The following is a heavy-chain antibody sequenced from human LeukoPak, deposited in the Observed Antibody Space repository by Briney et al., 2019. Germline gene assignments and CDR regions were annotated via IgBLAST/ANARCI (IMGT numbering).Heavy chain of an antibody. J-gene: IGHJ4*02. CDR2: ISSSSSYI. CDR1: GFTFSSYS. CDR3: RPKDSTYAGGD. V-gene: IGHV3-21*01. D-gene: IGHD2-8*02. Sequence: GGSLRLSCAASGFTFSSYSMNWVRQAPGKGLEWVSSISSSSSYIYYADSVKGRFTISRDNAKNSLYLQMDSLRAEDTAVYYCRPKDSTYAGGDWGQGTLVTVSS.